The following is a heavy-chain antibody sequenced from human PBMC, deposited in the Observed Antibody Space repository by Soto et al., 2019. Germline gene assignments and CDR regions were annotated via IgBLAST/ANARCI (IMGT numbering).Heavy chain of an antibody. CDR3: ATAYQAY. D-gene: IGHD3-16*01. CDR2: INQDGGVR. J-gene: IGHJ4*02. CDR1: GFTFISNR. V-gene: IGHV3-7*01. Sequence: EVQLVESGGGLVQPGGSLRLSCAASGFTFISNRMIWVRQAPGKGLEWVAKINQDGGVRYYVDSVKGRFTISRDNAKNSLYLQMNSLRAEDTAVYYCATAYQAYWGEGTLGTVAS.